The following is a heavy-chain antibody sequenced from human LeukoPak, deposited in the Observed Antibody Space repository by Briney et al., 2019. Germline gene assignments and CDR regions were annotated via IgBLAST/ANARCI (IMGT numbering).Heavy chain of an antibody. Sequence: ASVKVSCKTSGYTFTDYNLHWVRQAPGQRLEWMGIIKPSGGDTSYAQTFQGRVFMTRDTSTSTVYMELSSLKSEDTAVYYCARGSSPDYWGQGTLVTVSS. CDR3: ARGSSPDY. CDR1: GYTFTDYN. J-gene: IGHJ4*02. CDR2: IKPSGGDT. D-gene: IGHD6-13*01. V-gene: IGHV1-46*01.